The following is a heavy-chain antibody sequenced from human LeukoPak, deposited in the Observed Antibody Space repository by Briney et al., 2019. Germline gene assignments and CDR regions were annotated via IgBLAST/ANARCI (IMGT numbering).Heavy chain of an antibody. J-gene: IGHJ4*02. Sequence: GASVKVSCKASGYTFTGYSIHWVRQAPGQGLEWMGWINPNTGGTNYAQKFQGRVTMTRDTSISTVYMELSSLRFDYTAVFYCARAPDYDYVWGTYRLGYWGQGTLVTVSS. V-gene: IGHV1-2*02. D-gene: IGHD3-16*02. CDR3: ARAPDYDYVWGTYRLGY. CDR2: INPNTGGT. CDR1: GYTFTGYS.